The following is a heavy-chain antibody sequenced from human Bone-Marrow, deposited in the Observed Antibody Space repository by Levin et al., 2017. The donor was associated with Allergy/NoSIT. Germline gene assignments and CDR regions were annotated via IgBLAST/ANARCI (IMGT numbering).Heavy chain of an antibody. D-gene: IGHD1-26*01. CDR1: GFSFDDYN. CDR3: VKEKFYVWDLSD. CDR2: ISWNSGGI. J-gene: IGHJ4*02. V-gene: IGHV3-9*01. Sequence: GGSLRLSCSASGFSFDDYNMFWVRQAPGKGLEWVSSISWNSGGIGYADSVKGRFTVSRDNAKNTLYLQMNSLRVEDTALYYCVKEKFYVWDLSDWGQGTLVTVSS.